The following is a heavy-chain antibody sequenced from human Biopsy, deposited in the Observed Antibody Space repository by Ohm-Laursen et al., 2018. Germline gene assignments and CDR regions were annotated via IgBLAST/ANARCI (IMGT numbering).Heavy chain of an antibody. CDR3: AREAIGYQLPCDD. V-gene: IGHV1-69*11. CDR2: IIPILRTT. J-gene: IGHJ4*02. CDR1: TGTFNSYG. D-gene: IGHD2-2*01. Sequence: FSVKVSCKVLTGTFNSYGIIWVRQAPGQGLEWMGRIIPILRTTAYAQTFLGRVTITADSPTSTVDMELTSLTSDDTAVYFCAREAIGYQLPCDDWGQGTLVTVSS.